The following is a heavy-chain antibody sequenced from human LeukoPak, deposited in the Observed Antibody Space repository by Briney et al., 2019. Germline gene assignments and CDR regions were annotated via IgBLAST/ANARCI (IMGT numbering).Heavy chain of an antibody. J-gene: IGHJ4*02. CDR1: GYTITTYG. D-gene: IGHD2-21*02. CDR2: ISPHNGNT. V-gene: IGHV1-18*01. Sequence: ASVKISCKASGYTITTYGITWVRQAPGPGLEWMGWISPHNGNTKYTEKFQGRINMTTDTSTSTAYIELRSLRSDDTAVYFCARECDGDCYFIAFDYWGQGSLVTVSS. CDR3: ARECDGDCYFIAFDY.